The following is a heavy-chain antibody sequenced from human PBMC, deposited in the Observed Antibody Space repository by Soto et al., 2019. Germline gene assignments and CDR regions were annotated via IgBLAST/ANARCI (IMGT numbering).Heavy chain of an antibody. CDR1: GYTFTSYG. Sequence: GASVKVSFKASGYTFTSYGISWVRQAPGQGLEWMGWISAYNGNTNYAQKLQGRVTMTTDTSTSTAHMELRSLRSDDTAVYYCARVHQGIPHYFDYWGQGTLVTVPS. V-gene: IGHV1-18*01. D-gene: IGHD1-20*01. J-gene: IGHJ4*02. CDR2: ISAYNGNT. CDR3: ARVHQGIPHYFDY.